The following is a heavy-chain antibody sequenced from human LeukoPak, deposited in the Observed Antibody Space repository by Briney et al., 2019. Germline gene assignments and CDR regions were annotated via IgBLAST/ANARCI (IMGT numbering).Heavy chain of an antibody. CDR2: ISSNSDYI. D-gene: IGHD6-13*01. CDR1: GFTFTSHS. CDR3: ARDWRNKYSNSWSRGEWYFDL. J-gene: IGHJ2*01. Sequence: KSGRSLRLSCVASGFTFTSHSLNWLRQAPGKGLEWVASISSNSDYILYAESVKGRFSISRDNARNSVYLQMNSLTAEDTALYYCARDWRNKYSNSWSRGEWYFDLWGRGTLVSVSS. V-gene: IGHV3-21*01.